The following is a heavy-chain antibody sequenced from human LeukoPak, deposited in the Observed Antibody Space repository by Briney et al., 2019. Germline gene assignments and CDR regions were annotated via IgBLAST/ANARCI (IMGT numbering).Heavy chain of an antibody. V-gene: IGHV3-48*03. CDR1: GFTFSSYE. Sequence: GGSLRLSCAASGFTFSSYEMNWVRQAPGKGLEWVSYISSSGSTIYYADSVKGRFTISRDNAKNSLYLQINSLRAEDTAVYYCARDKVQPGIAVAAHFDYWGQGTLVTVSS. J-gene: IGHJ4*02. CDR2: ISSSGSTI. CDR3: ARDKVQPGIAVAAHFDY. D-gene: IGHD6-19*01.